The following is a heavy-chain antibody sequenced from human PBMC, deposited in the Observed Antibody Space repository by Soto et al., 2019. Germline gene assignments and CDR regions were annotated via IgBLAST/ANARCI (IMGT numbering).Heavy chain of an antibody. V-gene: IGHV4-39*01. CDR2: IYYSGST. CDR1: GGSISSSSYY. D-gene: IGHD1-20*01. Sequence: QLQLQESGPGLVKPSETLSLTCTVSGGSISSSSYYWGWIRQPPGKGLEWIGSIYYSGSTYYNPSLKSRVTISVDTSKNQFSLKLSSVTAADTAVYYCARHENNWNHGGMDVWGQGTTVTVSS. CDR3: ARHENNWNHGGMDV. J-gene: IGHJ6*02.